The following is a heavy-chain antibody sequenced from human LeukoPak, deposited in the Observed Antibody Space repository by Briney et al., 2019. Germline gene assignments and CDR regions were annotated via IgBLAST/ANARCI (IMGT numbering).Heavy chain of an antibody. CDR1: GFTFSSYA. J-gene: IGHJ4*02. CDR2: ISSSGGST. D-gene: IGHD1-26*01. Sequence: GGSLRLSCAASGFTFSSYAMSWVRQAPGKGLEWVSAISSSGGSTYYADSVKGRFTISRDNSKNTLFLQMNSLRAEDTAVYYCAKEGSRIVGATGVDYWGQGTLVTVSS. V-gene: IGHV3-23*01. CDR3: AKEGSRIVGATGVDY.